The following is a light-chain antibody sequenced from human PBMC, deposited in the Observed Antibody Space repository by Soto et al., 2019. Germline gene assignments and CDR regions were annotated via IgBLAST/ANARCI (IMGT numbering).Light chain of an antibody. V-gene: IGLV1-40*01. J-gene: IGLJ1*01. Sequence: QSVVTQPPSVSGVPGQTVTISCTGSSSNIGSSSDIHWYQHLPGKAPRLLIYSNSHRPSGVPDRFSASKSGTSASLAITGLQAEDEGDYYCQYYDRGLSYLFVFGGGTKVTVL. CDR3: QYYDRGLSYLFV. CDR2: SNS. CDR1: SSNIGSSSD.